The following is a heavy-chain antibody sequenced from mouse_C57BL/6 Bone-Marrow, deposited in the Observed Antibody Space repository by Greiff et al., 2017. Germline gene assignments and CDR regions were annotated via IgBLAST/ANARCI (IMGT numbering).Heavy chain of an antibody. D-gene: IGHD1-1*01. J-gene: IGHJ1*03. CDR2: IDPEDGDT. CDR1: GFNIKDYY. Sequence: EVQLVESGAELVKPGASVKLSCTASGFNIKDYYMHWVKQRTEQGLEWIGRIDPEDGDTNYAPKFQGKATITADTSSNTAYLQLSSLTSEDTAVYYCARFDYYGISRYFDVWGTGTTVTVSS. CDR3: ARFDYYGISRYFDV. V-gene: IGHV14-2*01.